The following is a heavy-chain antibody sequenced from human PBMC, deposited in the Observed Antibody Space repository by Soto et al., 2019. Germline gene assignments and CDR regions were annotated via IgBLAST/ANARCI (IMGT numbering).Heavy chain of an antibody. D-gene: IGHD1-7*01. CDR2: IKQDGSEK. J-gene: IGHJ5*02. CDR3: ARVLRITGTTAFDP. CDR1: GFTFTNYW. V-gene: IGHV3-7*03. Sequence: GGSLRLCCAASGFTFTNYWMTWFRQAPGKGLEWVANIKQDGSEKYYVDSVKGRFTISRDNAKNSLLLLMNSLRAEDTAVYYCARVLRITGTTAFDPWGQGTLVTVSS.